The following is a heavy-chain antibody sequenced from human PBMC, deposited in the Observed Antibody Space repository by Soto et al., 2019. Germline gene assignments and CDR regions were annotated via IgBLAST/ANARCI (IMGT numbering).Heavy chain of an antibody. D-gene: IGHD3-22*01. CDR2: IYNSGIT. J-gene: IGHJ3*02. CDR1: GGSVSSGSYS. V-gene: IGHV4-39*07. CDR3: ARVIPNYYDSTGAVDS. Sequence: SETLSLTCTVSGGSVSSGSYSWGWIRQPPGKGLEWMGSIYNSGITYYNPSLKSRVTISVDTSKNQFSLKLSSVTAADTAVYYCARVIPNYYDSTGAVDSGGQGTMVTVS.